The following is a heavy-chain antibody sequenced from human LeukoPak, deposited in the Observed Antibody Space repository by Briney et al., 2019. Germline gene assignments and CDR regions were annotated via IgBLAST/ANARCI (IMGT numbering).Heavy chain of an antibody. CDR2: IYYRGST. V-gene: IGHV4-59*01. J-gene: IGHJ5*02. CDR1: GGSISSYY. Sequence: SETLSLTCTVSGGSISSYYWSWIRQPPGKGLEWIGYIYYRGSTNYKPSLKSRVTISVDTSKNQFSLKLSSVTAADTAVYYCARGGYYGSGNDFRFDPWGQGTLVTVSS. D-gene: IGHD3-10*01. CDR3: ARGGYYGSGNDFRFDP.